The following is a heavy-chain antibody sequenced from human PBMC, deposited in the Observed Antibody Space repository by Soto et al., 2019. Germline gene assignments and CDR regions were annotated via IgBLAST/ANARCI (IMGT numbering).Heavy chain of an antibody. D-gene: IGHD3-16*01. V-gene: IGHV5-10-1*01. Sequence: HGESLKISCKGSGYSFTSYWIGWVRQMPGKGLEWMGRIDPSDSYTNYSPSFQGHVTISADKSISTAYLQWSSLKASDTAMYYCARQGMITRRKDGMDVSGQGTTVTVCS. CDR3: ARQGMITRRKDGMDV. CDR2: IDPSDSYT. J-gene: IGHJ6*02. CDR1: GYSFTSYW.